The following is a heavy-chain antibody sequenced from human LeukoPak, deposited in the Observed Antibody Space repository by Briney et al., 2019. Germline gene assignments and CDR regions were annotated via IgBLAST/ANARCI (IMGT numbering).Heavy chain of an antibody. V-gene: IGHV3-23*01. D-gene: IGHD6-13*01. CDR3: AKRRGSSWYQDIEY. Sequence: GGSLRLSCAASGFTFSSYAMSWVRQAPGKGLEWVSAISGSGNSTYYADSVKGWFTISRDNSKNTLYLQMNSQRAEDTAVYYCAKRRGSSWYQDIEYWGQGTLVTVSS. J-gene: IGHJ4*02. CDR2: ISGSGNST. CDR1: GFTFSSYA.